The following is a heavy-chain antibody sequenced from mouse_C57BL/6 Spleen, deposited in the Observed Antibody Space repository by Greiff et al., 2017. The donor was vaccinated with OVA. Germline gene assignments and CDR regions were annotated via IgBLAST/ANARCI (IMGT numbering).Heavy chain of an antibody. CDR3: TRHPIINTVGDFDY. J-gene: IGHJ2*01. CDR2: IDPETGGT. D-gene: IGHD1-1*01. Sequence: VQLQQSGAELVRPGASVTLSCKASGYTFTDYEMHWVKQTPVHGLEWIGAIDPETGGTAYNQKFKGKAILTADKSSSTAYMELRSLTSEDSAVYYCTRHPIINTVGDFDYWGQGTTLTVAS. V-gene: IGHV1-15*01. CDR1: GYTFTDYE.